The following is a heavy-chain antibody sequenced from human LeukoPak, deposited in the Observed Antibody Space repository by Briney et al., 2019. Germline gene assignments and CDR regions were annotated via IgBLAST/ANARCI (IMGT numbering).Heavy chain of an antibody. CDR1: GYSLTHYA. Sequence: ASVKVSCKASGYSLTHYAMNWVRQAPGQGLEWMGWININTGNSTYAQGFTGRFVFSLGTSVSTAYLQISSLEAEDTAIYYCARLYGAFDYWGQGTLVTVSS. J-gene: IGHJ4*02. V-gene: IGHV7-4-1*02. CDR2: ININTGNS. CDR3: ARLYGAFDY. D-gene: IGHD1-26*01.